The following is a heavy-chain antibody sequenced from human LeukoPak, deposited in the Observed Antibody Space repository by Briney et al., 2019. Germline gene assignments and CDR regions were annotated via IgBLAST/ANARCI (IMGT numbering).Heavy chain of an antibody. CDR1: GFTFSSNE. CDR3: ARDRGGSYSAIDY. CDR2: ISSSSSTI. D-gene: IGHD1-26*01. J-gene: IGHJ4*02. Sequence: GGSLRLSCEASGFTFSSNEMNWVRQAPGKGLEWVSFISSSSSTIYYADSVKGRFTISRDNAKNSLYLQMNSLRAEDTAVYYCARDRGGSYSAIDYWGQGTLVTVSS. V-gene: IGHV3-48*03.